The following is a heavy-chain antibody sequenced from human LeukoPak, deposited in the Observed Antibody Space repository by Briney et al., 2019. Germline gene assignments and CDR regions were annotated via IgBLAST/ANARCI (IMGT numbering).Heavy chain of an antibody. CDR2: INSRGNDK. D-gene: IGHD2-21*01. CDR1: GFTFRSYS. J-gene: IGHJ4*02. V-gene: IGHV3-21*01. Sequence: GGSLRLSCAASGFTFRSYSMNWVRQAPGKGLEWVSSINSRGNDKYYAESVNGVCTIYRDNAKNSLYLQMNNLRVEDTAVYYCAREGSIVPHQDLDCWGQGSLVTVSS. CDR3: AREGSIVPHQDLDC.